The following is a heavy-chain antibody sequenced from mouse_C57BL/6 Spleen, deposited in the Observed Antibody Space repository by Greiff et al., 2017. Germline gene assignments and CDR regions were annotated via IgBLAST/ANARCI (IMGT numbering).Heavy chain of an antibody. J-gene: IGHJ2*01. CDR1: GYTFTSYW. CDR2: IDPSDSYT. CDR3: ARIYYGNSCFDY. Sequence: QVQLLQPGAEFVMPGASVKLSCKASGYTFTSYWMHWVKPRPGQGLEWIGEIDPSDSYTNYNHKFKGKSTLTVDKSASTAYMQLSSLTSEDSAVFYWARIYYGNSCFDYWGQGTTLTVSS. D-gene: IGHD2-1*01. V-gene: IGHV1-69*01.